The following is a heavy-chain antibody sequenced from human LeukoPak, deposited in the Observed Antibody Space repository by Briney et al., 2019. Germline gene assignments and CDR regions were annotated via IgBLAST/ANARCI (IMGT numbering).Heavy chain of an antibody. J-gene: IGHJ3*02. Sequence: GGSLRLSCAASGFTFSSYWMHWVRQAPGKGLVWVSRINSDGSSTSYADSVKGRFTISRDNAKNTLYLQMNSLRAEDTAVYYCASVGIAVAPSDAFDIWGQGAMVTVSS. CDR2: INSDGSST. V-gene: IGHV3-74*01. CDR1: GFTFSSYW. D-gene: IGHD6-19*01. CDR3: ASVGIAVAPSDAFDI.